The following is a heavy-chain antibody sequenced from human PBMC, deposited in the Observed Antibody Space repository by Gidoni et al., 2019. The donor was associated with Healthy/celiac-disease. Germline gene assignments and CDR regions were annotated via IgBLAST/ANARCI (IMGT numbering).Heavy chain of an antibody. V-gene: IGHV4-39*01. Sequence: QLQLQESGPGLVKPSETLSLTCTVSGGSISSSSYYWGWIRQPPGKGLEWIGSIYYSGSTYYNPSLKSRVTISVDTSKNQFSLKLSSVTAADTAVYYCARQDPYNYFDYWGQGTLVTVSS. D-gene: IGHD3-16*01. J-gene: IGHJ4*02. CDR3: ARQDPYNYFDY. CDR2: IYYSGST. CDR1: GGSISSSSYY.